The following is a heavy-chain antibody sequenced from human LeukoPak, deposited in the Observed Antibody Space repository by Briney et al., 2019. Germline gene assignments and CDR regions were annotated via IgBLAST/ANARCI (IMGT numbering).Heavy chain of an antibody. CDR3: AREYCSGGSCGRHNWFDP. V-gene: IGHV3-21*01. CDR2: ISSSSSYI. D-gene: IGHD2-15*01. CDR1: GFTFSSYS. Sequence: GGSLRLSCAAAGFTFSSYSMNWVRQAPGKGLEWVSSISSSSSYIYYADSVKGRFTISRDNAKNSLYLQMNSLRAEDTAVYYCAREYCSGGSCGRHNWFDPWGQGTLVTVSS. J-gene: IGHJ5*02.